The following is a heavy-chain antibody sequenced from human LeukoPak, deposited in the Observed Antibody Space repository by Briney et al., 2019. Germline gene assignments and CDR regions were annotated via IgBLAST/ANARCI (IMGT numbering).Heavy chain of an antibody. Sequence: PGGSLRLSCAASRFTFDDYIMHWVRQAPGEGPEWVSLISWDGETTYYADSVKGRFTTSRDNSKNSLYLQMNSLRSEDTALYYCAKARGLIGGAFDIWGQGTMVTVSS. J-gene: IGHJ3*02. CDR1: RFTFDDYI. CDR3: AKARGLIGGAFDI. V-gene: IGHV3-43*01. D-gene: IGHD3-22*01. CDR2: ISWDGETT.